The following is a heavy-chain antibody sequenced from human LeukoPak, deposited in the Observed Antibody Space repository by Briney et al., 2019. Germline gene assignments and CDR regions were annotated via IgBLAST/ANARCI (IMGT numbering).Heavy chain of an antibody. V-gene: IGHV3-23*01. J-gene: IGHJ4*02. CDR3: ARGGSPRGFLGY. CDR1: GFTFTSYA. D-gene: IGHD2-15*01. CDR2: ISGSGGNT. Sequence: GGSLRLSCAASGFTFTSYAMSWVRQAPGEGLEWVSTISGSGGNTYYADSVKGRFTISRDNSKNTLYLQMNSLRVEDTAVYYCARGGSPRGFLGYWGQGTLVTVSS.